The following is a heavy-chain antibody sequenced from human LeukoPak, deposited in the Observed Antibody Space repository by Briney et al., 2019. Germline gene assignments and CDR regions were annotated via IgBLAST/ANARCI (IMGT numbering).Heavy chain of an antibody. Sequence: ASVKVSCKASGYTFSSYGISWVRQAPGQGLECVGWIIAYSGDTIYAQKLQGRVTMTTDTSTSTAYMELRSLISDDTAVYYCARDPAYCGGDCYSVYQDAFDIWGQGTRVTVSS. V-gene: IGHV1-18*01. CDR3: ARDPAYCGGDCYSVYQDAFDI. J-gene: IGHJ3*02. CDR1: GYTFSSYG. CDR2: IIAYSGDT. D-gene: IGHD2-21*02.